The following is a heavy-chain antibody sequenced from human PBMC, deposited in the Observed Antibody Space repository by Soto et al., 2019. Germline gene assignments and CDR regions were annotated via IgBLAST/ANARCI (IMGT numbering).Heavy chain of an antibody. D-gene: IGHD2-15*01. V-gene: IGHV6-1*01. Sequence: QCLERTGAVSGDSVYRNSAGWNWIRQSPSRGLEWLGRTYYRSKWYNDYAVSVKSRITINPDTSKNQFSLQLNSVTPEDTAVYYCAREEVDIVVVVHYYGMDVWGQGTTVTISS. J-gene: IGHJ6*02. CDR2: TYYRSKWYN. CDR3: AREEVDIVVVVHYYGMDV. CDR1: GDSVYRNSAG.